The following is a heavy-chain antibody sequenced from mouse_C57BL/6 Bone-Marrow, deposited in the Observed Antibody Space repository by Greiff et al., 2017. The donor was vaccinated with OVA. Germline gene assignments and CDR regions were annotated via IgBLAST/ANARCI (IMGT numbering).Heavy chain of an antibody. V-gene: IGHV1-15*01. D-gene: IGHD2-1*01. CDR3: TRWGGNYLAWFAY. CDR2: IDPETGGT. Sequence: VQLQQSGAELVRPGASVTLSCKASGYTFTDYEMHWVKQTPVHGLEWIGAIDPETGGTAYNQKFKGKAILTADKSSSTAYMELRSLTSEDSAVYYCTRWGGNYLAWFAYWGQVTLVTVSA. J-gene: IGHJ3*01. CDR1: GYTFTDYE.